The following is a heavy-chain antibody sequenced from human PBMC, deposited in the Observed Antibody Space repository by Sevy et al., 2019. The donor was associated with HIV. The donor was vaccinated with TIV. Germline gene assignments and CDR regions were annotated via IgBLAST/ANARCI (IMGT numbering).Heavy chain of an antibody. J-gene: IGHJ3*02. CDR2: ISAYNGNT. V-gene: IGHV1-18*01. Sequence: GESLKISCKASGYTFTSYGISWVRQAPGQGLEWMGWISAYNGNTNYAQKLQGRVTMTTDTSTSTAYMERRSLRSDDTAVYYCAIDEGYCSSTSCYYAFDIWGQGTMVTVSS. CDR1: GYTFTSYG. D-gene: IGHD2-2*01. CDR3: AIDEGYCSSTSCYYAFDI.